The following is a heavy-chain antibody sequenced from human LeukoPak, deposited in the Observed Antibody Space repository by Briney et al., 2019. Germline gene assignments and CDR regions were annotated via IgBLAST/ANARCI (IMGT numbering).Heavy chain of an antibody. CDR2: IYYSGST. J-gene: IGHJ4*02. V-gene: IGHV4-39*01. Sequence: ASETLSLTCTVSGGSISSSSYYWGWIRQPPGKGLEWIGSIYYSGSTYYNPSLKSRVTISVDTSKNQFSLKLSSVTAADTAMYYCARHYVATAIDYWGQGTLVTVSS. D-gene: IGHD5-18*01. CDR3: ARHYVATAIDY. CDR1: GGSISSSSYY.